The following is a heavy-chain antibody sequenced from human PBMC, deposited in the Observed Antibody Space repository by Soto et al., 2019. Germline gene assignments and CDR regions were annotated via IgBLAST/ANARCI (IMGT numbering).Heavy chain of an antibody. CDR3: ARGESVVGDY. Sequence: SETLSLTCAVSGDSISPHYWSWVRQPPGKGLEFIGYIHYSGSAVYNPSLKSRVTISLDTSKNQFSLKLSSVTATDTAVYYCARGESVVGDYWGQGTLVTVSS. CDR2: IHYSGSA. CDR1: GDSISPHY. D-gene: IGHD2-15*01. V-gene: IGHV4-59*08. J-gene: IGHJ4*02.